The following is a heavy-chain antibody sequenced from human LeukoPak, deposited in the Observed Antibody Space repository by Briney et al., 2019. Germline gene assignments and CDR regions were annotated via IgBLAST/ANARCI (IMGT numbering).Heavy chain of an antibody. Sequence: SETLSLTCTVSGGSISSSSYYWGWIRQPPGKGLEWIGSIYYSGSTYYNPSLKSRVTISVDTSKNQFSLKLSSVTAADTAVYYCARRGLSSSWTPFDYWGQGTLVTVSS. CDR2: IYYSGST. CDR1: GGSISSSSYY. V-gene: IGHV4-39*01. D-gene: IGHD6-13*01. CDR3: ARRGLSSSWTPFDY. J-gene: IGHJ4*02.